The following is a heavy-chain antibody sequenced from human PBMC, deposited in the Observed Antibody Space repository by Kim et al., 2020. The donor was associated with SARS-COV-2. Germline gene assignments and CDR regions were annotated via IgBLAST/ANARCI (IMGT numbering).Heavy chain of an antibody. V-gene: IGHV1-24*01. CDR3: ATSCSITICRWFDP. D-gene: IGHD2-2*01. J-gene: IGHJ5*02. Sequence: YAQESQGRVTMTEDTSTDTAYMELSSLRSEDTAVYYCATSCSITICRWFDPWGQGTLVTVSS.